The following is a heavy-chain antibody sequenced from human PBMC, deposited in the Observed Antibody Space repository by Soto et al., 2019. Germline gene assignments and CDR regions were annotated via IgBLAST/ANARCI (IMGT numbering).Heavy chain of an antibody. CDR3: ARARIAAAVYGMDV. J-gene: IGHJ6*02. V-gene: IGHV3-33*01. Sequence: GGSLRLSCAASGFTFSSYGMHWVRQAPGKGLEWVAVIWYDGSNKYYADSVKGRFTISRDNSKNTLYLQMNSLRAEDTAVYYCARARIAAAVYGMDVWGQGTTVTVSS. D-gene: IGHD6-13*01. CDR1: GFTFSSYG. CDR2: IWYDGSNK.